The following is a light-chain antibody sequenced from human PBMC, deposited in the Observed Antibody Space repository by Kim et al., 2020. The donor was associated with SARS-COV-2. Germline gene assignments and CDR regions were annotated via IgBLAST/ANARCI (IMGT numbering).Light chain of an antibody. CDR2: DVD. V-gene: IGLV2-14*03. CDR3: SSFRSGNNLL. CDR1: ISDVAAYNF. J-gene: IGLJ3*02. Sequence: GQSITISCTGTISDVAAYNFVSWYQQHPGEAPKVIIYDVDNRPSGVSNRFSGSKSGVTATLTISDVRPEDEADYFCSSFRSGNNLLFGGGTQLTVL.